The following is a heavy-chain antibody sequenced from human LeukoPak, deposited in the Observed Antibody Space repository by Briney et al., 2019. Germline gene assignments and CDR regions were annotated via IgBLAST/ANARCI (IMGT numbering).Heavy chain of an antibody. J-gene: IGHJ3*02. D-gene: IGHD5-18*01. CDR1: GGSISSSSFY. Sequence: SETLSLTCTVSGGSISSSSFYWGWIRQPPGKAMEWIGSIYYSGSTYYNPSLKSRVTISIDTSKNQFSLKLSSVTAAVTAVYYCARRNTAKGAFDIWGQGTMVTVSS. CDR2: IYYSGST. V-gene: IGHV4-39*01. CDR3: ARRNTAKGAFDI.